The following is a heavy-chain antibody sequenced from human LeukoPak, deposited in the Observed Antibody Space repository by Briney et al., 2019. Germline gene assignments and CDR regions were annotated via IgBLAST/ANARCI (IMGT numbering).Heavy chain of an antibody. J-gene: IGHJ4*02. V-gene: IGHV3-30-3*01. CDR2: ISYDGSNK. CDR1: GYTFSSYA. CDR3: ARESAGFDPDYGFDY. Sequence: PGGSLRLSCAASGYTFSSYAMHWVRQAPGKGLEWVAVISYDGSNKYYADSVKGRFTISRDNSKNTLYLQMNSLRAEDTAVYYCARESAGFDPDYGFDYWGQGTLVTVSS. D-gene: IGHD4-17*01.